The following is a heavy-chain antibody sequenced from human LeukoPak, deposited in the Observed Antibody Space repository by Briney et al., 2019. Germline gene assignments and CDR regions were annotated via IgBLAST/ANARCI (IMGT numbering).Heavy chain of an antibody. D-gene: IGHD3-10*01. V-gene: IGHV3-30*04. J-gene: IGHJ6*02. Sequence: PGGSLRLSCAASGFTFSSYAMHWVRQAPGKGLEWVAVISYDGSNKYYADSVKGRFTISRDNSKNTLYLQMNSLRAEDTAVYYCARNSYGSGSYYSLYYYYYGMDVWGQGTTVTVSS. CDR1: GFTFSSYA. CDR3: ARNSYGSGSYYSLYYYYYGMDV. CDR2: ISYDGSNK.